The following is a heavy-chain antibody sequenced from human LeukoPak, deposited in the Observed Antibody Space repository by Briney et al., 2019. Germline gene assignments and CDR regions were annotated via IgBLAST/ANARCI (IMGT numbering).Heavy chain of an antibody. V-gene: IGHV4-59*02. CDR3: ARGRTFDN. J-gene: IGHJ4*02. CDR2: IYDRGST. Sequence: SETLSLTCTVSGGSVSSYYWSWIRQPPGKGLEWIGNIYDRGSTKYNPSLKSRVTISVDTSKNQFSLRLSSVSAADTAVYYCARGRTFDNWGQGTLVTVSS. CDR1: GGSVSSYY.